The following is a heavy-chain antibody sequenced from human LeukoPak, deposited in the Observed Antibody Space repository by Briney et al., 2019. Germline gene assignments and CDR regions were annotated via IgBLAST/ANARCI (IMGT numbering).Heavy chain of an antibody. V-gene: IGHV5-51*01. CDR3: ATGLWWDLYY. Sequence: GESLKISCKGSGYSFTSYWIGWVRQMPGIGLEWMGIIYPGVSSTTYSPSFQGQVTFSADRSITTAYLQWSSLKASDTAMYYCATGLWWDLYYWGQGTPVTVSS. J-gene: IGHJ4*02. CDR2: IYPGVSST. CDR1: GYSFTSYW. D-gene: IGHD1-26*01.